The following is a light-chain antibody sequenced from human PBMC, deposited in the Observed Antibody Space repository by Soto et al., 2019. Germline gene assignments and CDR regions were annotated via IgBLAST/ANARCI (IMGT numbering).Light chain of an antibody. CDR1: QSVSRSY. V-gene: IGKV3-20*01. Sequence: EIVLTQSPGTLSLSPGERATLSCRASQSVSRSYLAWYQQKPGQAPRLLIYGASTRATGIPDSFSGSGSGKDFTLTISRLEPEDFAVYYCQQYDSSPYTFGQGTKLEIK. J-gene: IGKJ2*01. CDR2: GAS. CDR3: QQYDSSPYT.